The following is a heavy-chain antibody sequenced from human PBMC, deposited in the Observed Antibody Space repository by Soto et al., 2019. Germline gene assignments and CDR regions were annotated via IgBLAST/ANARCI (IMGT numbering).Heavy chain of an antibody. Sequence: SVKVSCKASGGTFSSYAISWVRQAPGQGLEWMGGIIPIFGTANYAQKFQGRVTITADESTSTAYMELRSLRSDDTAVYYCARVVPGAEAWFGPWGQGTLVTVSS. CDR1: GGTFSSYA. V-gene: IGHV1-69*13. D-gene: IGHD2-2*01. J-gene: IGHJ5*02. CDR2: IIPIFGTA. CDR3: ARVVPGAEAWFGP.